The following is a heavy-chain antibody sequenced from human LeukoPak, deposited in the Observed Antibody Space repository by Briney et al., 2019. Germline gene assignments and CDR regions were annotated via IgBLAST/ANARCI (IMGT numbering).Heavy chain of an antibody. CDR2: ISYDGSNK. D-gene: IGHD3-10*01. Sequence: PGGSLRLSCAASGFTFSSYAMHWVRQAPGKGLEWVAVISYDGSNKYYADSVKGRFTISRDNSKNTLYLQMNSLRAEDTAVYYCARDSAFYYYGSGSYYNPLYWGQGTLVTVSS. V-gene: IGHV3-30-3*01. CDR1: GFTFSSYA. CDR3: ARDSAFYYYGSGSYYNPLY. J-gene: IGHJ4*02.